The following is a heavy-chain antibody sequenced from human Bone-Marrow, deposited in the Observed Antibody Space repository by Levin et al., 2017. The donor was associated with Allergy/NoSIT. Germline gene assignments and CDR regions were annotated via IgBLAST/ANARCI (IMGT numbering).Heavy chain of an antibody. J-gene: IGHJ4*02. Sequence: EASVKVSCKASGYTFTSYGISWVRQAPGQGLEWMGWISAYNGNTNYAQKLQGRVTMTTDTSTSTAYMELRSLRSDDTAVYYCARKEAYCGGDCWPDDYWGQGTLVTVSS. V-gene: IGHV1-18*01. CDR2: ISAYNGNT. D-gene: IGHD2-21*02. CDR1: GYTFTSYG. CDR3: ARKEAYCGGDCWPDDY.